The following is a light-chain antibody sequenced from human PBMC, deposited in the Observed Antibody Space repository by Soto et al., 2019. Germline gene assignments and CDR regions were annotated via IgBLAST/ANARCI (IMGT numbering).Light chain of an antibody. CDR3: QQYDNLPLT. J-gene: IGKJ4*01. Sequence: DIKMTQSPSCLSAYVGDRFTITCQASQDISNYLNWYQQKKGKAPKXXIYDASNLETGVPSRFSGSGYGTDFNFTISSLQTEDIATYYCQQYDNLPLTFGGGTKVDIK. CDR2: DAS. CDR1: QDISNY. V-gene: IGKV1-33*01.